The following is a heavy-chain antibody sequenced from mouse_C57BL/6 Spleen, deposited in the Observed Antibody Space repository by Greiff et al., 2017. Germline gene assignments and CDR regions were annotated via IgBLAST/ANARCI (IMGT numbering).Heavy chain of an antibody. CDR3: ARRGPTVIDY. D-gene: IGHD1-1*01. Sequence: DVMLVESGGGLVQPGGSLKLSCAASGFTFSDYYMYWVRQTPEKRLEWVAYISNGGGSTYYPDTVKGRFTISRDNAKNTLYLQMSRLKSEDTAMYYCARRGPTVIDYWGQGTTLTVSS. CDR1: GFTFSDYY. CDR2: ISNGGGST. J-gene: IGHJ2*01. V-gene: IGHV5-12*01.